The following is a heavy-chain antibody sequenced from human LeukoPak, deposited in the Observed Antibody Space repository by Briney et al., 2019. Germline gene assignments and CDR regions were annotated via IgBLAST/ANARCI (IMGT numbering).Heavy chain of an antibody. V-gene: IGHV4-59*12. Sequence: PSETLSLTCTVSGGSISNYYWSWIRQSPGKGLEWIGYIYYSGTTNSNPSLKSRVTISVDTSKNQFSLKLSSVTAADTAVCYCAREPIGTELLDVIWFDPWGQGTLVTVSS. CDR2: IYYSGTT. CDR3: AREPIGTELLDVIWFDP. J-gene: IGHJ5*02. CDR1: GGSISNYY. D-gene: IGHD1-1*01.